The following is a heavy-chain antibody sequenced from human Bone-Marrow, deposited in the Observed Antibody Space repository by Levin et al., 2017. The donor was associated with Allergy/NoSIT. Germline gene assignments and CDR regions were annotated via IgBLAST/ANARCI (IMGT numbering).Heavy chain of an antibody. V-gene: IGHV3-33*01. CDR1: GFTFSSYG. J-gene: IGHJ4*02. CDR2: TWYDGSDK. D-gene: IGHD3-10*01. CDR3: ARDRGFNQYYFDY. Sequence: GESLKISCAASGFTFSSYGMHWVRQAPGKGLEWVAVTWYDGSDKYYADSVRGRFTISRDNSKNTLYLQMNSLRAEDTAVYYCARDRGFNQYYFDYWGQGTLVTVSS.